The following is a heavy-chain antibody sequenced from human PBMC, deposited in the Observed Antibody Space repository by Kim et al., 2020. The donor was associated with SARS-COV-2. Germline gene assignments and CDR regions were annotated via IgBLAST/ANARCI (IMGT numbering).Heavy chain of an antibody. CDR2: IIPIFGTA. CDR3: ARPFEGYCSSTSCHNDAFDI. Sequence: SVKVSCKASGGTFSSYAISWVRQAPGQGLEWMGGIIPIFGTANYAQKFQGRVTITADESTSTAYMELSSLRSEDTAVYYCARPFEGYCSSTSCHNDAFDIWGQGTMVTVSS. J-gene: IGHJ3*02. CDR1: GGTFSSYA. D-gene: IGHD2-2*01. V-gene: IGHV1-69*13.